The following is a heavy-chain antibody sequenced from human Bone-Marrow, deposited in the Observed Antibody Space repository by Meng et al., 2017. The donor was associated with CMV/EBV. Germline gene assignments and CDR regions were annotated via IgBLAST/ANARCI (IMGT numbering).Heavy chain of an antibody. CDR2: FSECGNT. D-gene: IGHD3-3*01. CDR1: RDSVSTHNYF. CDR3: VGLLEWFIGVDYYFNGVDV. V-gene: IGHV4-39*01. Sequence: SEPLSLTCTVSRDSVSTHNYFWGWVRQPPGKGLVWIGSFSECGNTYYSPSLKGRVTISIFKDQFSLKLMSVTAADTAVYYCVGLLEWFIGVDYYFNGVDVWGQGTTVTVSS. J-gene: IGHJ6*02.